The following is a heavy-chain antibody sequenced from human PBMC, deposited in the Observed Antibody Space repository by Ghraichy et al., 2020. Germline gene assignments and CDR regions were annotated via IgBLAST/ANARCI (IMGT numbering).Heavy chain of an antibody. D-gene: IGHD3-22*01. CDR1: GGSVSSGSYY. CDR3: ARAAVWFYYEDY. V-gene: IGHV4-61*01. Sequence: SETLSLTCTVSGGSVSSGSYYWSWIRQPPGKGLEWIGYIYYSGSTNYNPSLKSRVTISVDTSKNQFSLKLSSVTAADTAVYYCARAAVWFYYEDYWGQGTLVTVSS. J-gene: IGHJ4*02. CDR2: IYYSGST.